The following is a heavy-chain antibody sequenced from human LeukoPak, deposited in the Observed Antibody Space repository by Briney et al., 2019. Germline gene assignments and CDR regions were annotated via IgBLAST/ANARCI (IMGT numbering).Heavy chain of an antibody. J-gene: IGHJ6*02. Sequence: GGSLRLSCAASGFTFSSYAMHWARQAPGKGLEWVAVISYDGSNKYYADSVKGRFTISRDNSKNTLYLQMNSLRAEDTAVYYCAKSFYCSSTSCWDYYYYGMDVWGQGTTVTVSS. CDR1: GFTFSSYA. CDR2: ISYDGSNK. V-gene: IGHV3-30-3*02. CDR3: AKSFYCSSTSCWDYYYYGMDV. D-gene: IGHD2-2*01.